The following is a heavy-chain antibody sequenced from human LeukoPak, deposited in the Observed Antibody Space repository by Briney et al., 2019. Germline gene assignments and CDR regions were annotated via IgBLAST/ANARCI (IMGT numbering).Heavy chain of an antibody. Sequence: PSETLSLTCTVSGGSISSHYWSWIRQPPGKGLEWIGYIYYSGSTSHNPSLKSRVTISVDTSKNQFSLKLSSVTAADTAVYYCAGSSSYYSFDYWGQGTLVTVSS. D-gene: IGHD3-22*01. CDR3: AGSSSYYSFDY. CDR2: IYYSGST. V-gene: IGHV4-59*11. CDR1: GGSISSHY. J-gene: IGHJ4*02.